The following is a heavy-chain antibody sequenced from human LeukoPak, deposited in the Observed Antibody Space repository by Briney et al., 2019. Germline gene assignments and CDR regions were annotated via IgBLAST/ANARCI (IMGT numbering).Heavy chain of an antibody. D-gene: IGHD1-26*01. V-gene: IGHV3-23*01. CDR2: ITASASDT. CDR1: GFTFSIYG. CDR3: AKAYSGSYLFDY. Sequence: GGTLRLSCAASGFTFSIYGMTWVRQAPGKGLEWVSAITASASDTYYADSVNGRFTISRDNSKNTLYLQMNSLRAEDTAVYYCAKAYSGSYLFDYWGQGTLVTVSS. J-gene: IGHJ4*02.